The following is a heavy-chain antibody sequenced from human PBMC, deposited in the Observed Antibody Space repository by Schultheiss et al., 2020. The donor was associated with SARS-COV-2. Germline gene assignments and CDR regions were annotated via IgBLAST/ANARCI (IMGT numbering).Heavy chain of an antibody. CDR3: ARSLRYFDWLFPDDAFDI. Sequence: GESLKISCKGSGYSFTSYWFGWVRQMPGKGLEWMGIIYPGDSDTRYSPSLQGQVTISADKSTNTAYLQWSSLQASDTAMYYCARSLRYFDWLFPDDAFDIWGQGTMVTVSS. J-gene: IGHJ3*02. CDR1: GYSFTSYW. V-gene: IGHV5-51*01. D-gene: IGHD3-9*01. CDR2: IYPGDSDT.